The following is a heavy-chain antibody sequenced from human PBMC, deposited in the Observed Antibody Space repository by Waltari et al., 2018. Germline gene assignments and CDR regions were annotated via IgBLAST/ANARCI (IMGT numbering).Heavy chain of an antibody. V-gene: IGHV3-74*01. CDR2: INGTSLTT. CDR3: ALLRVVSVFDPFDN. CDR1: GFTFSLYW. Sequence: EVQLVESGGGLVQPGGSLRLSCAASGFTFSLYWMHWVRQVPGKGLVWVSRINGTSLTTNYAASVKGRFTISRDNAKNTLYLQMNSLTPEDTGVYYCALLRVVSVFDPFDNWGQGTLVTVSS. J-gene: IGHJ4*02. D-gene: IGHD2-15*01.